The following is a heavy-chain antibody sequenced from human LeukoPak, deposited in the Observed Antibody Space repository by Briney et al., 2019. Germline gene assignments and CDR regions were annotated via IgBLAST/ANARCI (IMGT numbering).Heavy chain of an antibody. V-gene: IGHV4-34*01. D-gene: IGHD4-11*01. CDR3: ARGEFYSFLDP. J-gene: IGHJ5*02. Sequence: SETLSLTCAVYGGSFSGYYWSWIRQPPGKGLEWIGEINHSGSTNYNPSLKSRVTISVDTSKNQFSLKLSSVTAADTAVYYCARGEFYSFLDPWGQGTLVTVSS. CDR1: GGSFSGYY. CDR2: INHSGST.